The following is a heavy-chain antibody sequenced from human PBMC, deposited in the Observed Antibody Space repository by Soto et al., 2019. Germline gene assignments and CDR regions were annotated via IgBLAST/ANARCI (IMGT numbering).Heavy chain of an antibody. CDR3: AKDWVRGVMAYYY. CDR2: ISYDGSNK. J-gene: IGHJ4*02. D-gene: IGHD3-10*01. V-gene: IGHV3-30*18. CDR1: GFTFSSYG. Sequence: GGSLRLSCAASGFTFSSYGMHWVRQAPGKGLEWVAVISYDGSNKYYADSVKGRFTISRDNSKNTLYLQMNSLRAEDTAVYYCAKDWVRGVMAYYYWGQGTLVTVAS.